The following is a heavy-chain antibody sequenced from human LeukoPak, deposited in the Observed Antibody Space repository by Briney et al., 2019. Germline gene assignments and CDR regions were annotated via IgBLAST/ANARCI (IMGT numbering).Heavy chain of an antibody. J-gene: IGHJ4*02. CDR2: IIPIFGTA. CDR3: AREIAVAGIGDY. Sequence: SVKVSCKASGGTVSRYPISWVRQAPGQGLEWMGGIIPIFGTANYAQKFQGRVTITADKSTSTAYMELSSLRSDDTAVYYCAREIAVAGIGDYWGQGTLVTVSS. V-gene: IGHV1-69*06. CDR1: GGTVSRYP. D-gene: IGHD6-19*01.